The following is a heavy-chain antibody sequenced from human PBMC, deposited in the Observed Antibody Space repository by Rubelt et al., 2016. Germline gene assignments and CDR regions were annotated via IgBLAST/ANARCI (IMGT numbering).Heavy chain of an antibody. J-gene: IGHJ6*02. D-gene: IGHD6-19*01. CDR1: GYTFTSYY. V-gene: IGHV1-46*03. CDR2: INPSGGST. CDR3: ASENGWTYGMDV. Sequence: AGGKKPGASVKVSCKASGYTFTSYYMHWVRQAPGQGLEWMGIINPSGGSTRYAQKFQGRVTMTRDTSTSTVSMAPSSLRSEDTAVYYCASENGWTYGMDVWGQGTTVTVSS.